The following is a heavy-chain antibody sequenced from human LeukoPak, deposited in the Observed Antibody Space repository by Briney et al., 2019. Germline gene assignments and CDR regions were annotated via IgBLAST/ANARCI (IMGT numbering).Heavy chain of an antibody. V-gene: IGHV4-38-2*01. CDR1: GYSISSGYY. CDR3: ARGLGTSSVDY. J-gene: IGHJ4*02. Sequence: SETLSLTCAVSGYSISSGYYWGWTRQPPGKGLEWIGSFYHSGSTYYNSSLKSRVTISVDTSKNQFFLKLTSVTAADTAVYYCARGLGTSSVDYWGQGTLVTVSS. CDR2: FYHSGST. D-gene: IGHD6-6*01.